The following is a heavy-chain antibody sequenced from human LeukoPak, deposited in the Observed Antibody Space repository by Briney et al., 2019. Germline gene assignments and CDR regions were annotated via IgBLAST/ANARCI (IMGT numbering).Heavy chain of an antibody. D-gene: IGHD1-26*01. Sequence: GGSLRLSCAASGFTFGSYAMSWVRQAPGKGLEWVSAISGSGGSTYYADSVKGRFTISRDNSKNTLYLQMNSLRAEDTAVYYCAKTPVGASPFTAFYFDYWGQGTLVTVSS. J-gene: IGHJ4*02. V-gene: IGHV3-23*01. CDR1: GFTFGSYA. CDR2: ISGSGGST. CDR3: AKTPVGASPFTAFYFDY.